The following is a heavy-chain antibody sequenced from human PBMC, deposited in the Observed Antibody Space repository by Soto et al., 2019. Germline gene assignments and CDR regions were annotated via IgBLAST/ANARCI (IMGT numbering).Heavy chain of an antibody. J-gene: IGHJ3*02. V-gene: IGHV1-69*04. Sequence: GASVKVSCKASGGTFSSYTISWVRQAPGQGLEWMGRIIPILGIANYAQKFQGRVTITADKSTSTAYMELSSLRSEDTAVYYCARDGSSGGAFDIWGQGTMVTVSS. CDR1: GGTFSSYT. D-gene: IGHD6-19*01. CDR3: ARDGSSGGAFDI. CDR2: IIPILGIA.